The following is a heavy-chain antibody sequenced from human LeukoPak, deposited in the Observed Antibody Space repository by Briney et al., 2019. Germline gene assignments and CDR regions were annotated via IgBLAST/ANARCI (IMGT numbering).Heavy chain of an antibody. Sequence: SVKVSCKASGGTFSSYAISWVRQAPGQGLEWMRRIIPILGIANYAQKFQGRVTITADKSTSTAYMELSSLRSEDTAVYYCARENYYDSSGGFDYWGQGTLVTVSS. J-gene: IGHJ4*02. D-gene: IGHD3-22*01. CDR3: ARENYYDSSGGFDY. CDR2: IIPILGIA. V-gene: IGHV1-69*04. CDR1: GGTFSSYA.